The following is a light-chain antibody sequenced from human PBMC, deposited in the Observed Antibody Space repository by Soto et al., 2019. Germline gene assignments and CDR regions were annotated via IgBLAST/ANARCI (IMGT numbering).Light chain of an antibody. CDR1: SSDVGGYNY. CDR3: SSYAGSKNVI. Sequence: QSVLTQPPSASGSPGQSVTISCTGTSSDVGGYNYVSWYQQHPGKAPKLMIYEVSKRPSGVPDRFSGSKSGNTASLPVSGLQAEDEADYYCSSYAGSKNVIFGGGTKLTVL. J-gene: IGLJ2*01. V-gene: IGLV2-8*01. CDR2: EVS.